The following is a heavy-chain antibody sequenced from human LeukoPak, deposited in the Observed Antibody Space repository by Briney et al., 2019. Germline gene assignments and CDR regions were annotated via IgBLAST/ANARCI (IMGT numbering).Heavy chain of an antibody. D-gene: IGHD1-26*01. V-gene: IGHV3-74*01. J-gene: IGHJ4*02. CDR2: INSDGSTT. Sequence: GGSLRLSCAASGFTFSSYWMHWVRQAPGKGLVWVSRINSDGSTTNHADSVKGRFTISRDNAKNTLYMQMNSLRAEDTAVYYCVRDLGGRSGHWGQGTLVTVSS. CDR3: VRDLGGRSGH. CDR1: GFTFSSYW.